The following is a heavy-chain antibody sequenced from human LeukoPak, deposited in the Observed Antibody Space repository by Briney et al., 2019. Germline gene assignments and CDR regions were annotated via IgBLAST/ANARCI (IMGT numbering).Heavy chain of an antibody. CDR3: ARSITIFGVVIPLYNWFDP. J-gene: IGHJ5*02. V-gene: IGHV1-18*01. CDR1: GGTFSSYA. CDR2: ISAYNGNT. Sequence: ASVKVSCKASGGTFSSYAISWVRQAPGQGLEWMGWISAYNGNTNYAQKLQGRVTMTTDTSTSTAYMELRSLRSDDTAVYYCARSITIFGVVIPLYNWFDPWGQGTLVTVSS. D-gene: IGHD3-3*01.